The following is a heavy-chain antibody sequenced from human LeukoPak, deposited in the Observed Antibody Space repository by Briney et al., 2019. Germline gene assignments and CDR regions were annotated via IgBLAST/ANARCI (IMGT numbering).Heavy chain of an antibody. D-gene: IGHD3-10*01. CDR2: ISSSSSSI. J-gene: IGHJ3*02. CDR3: ARGITMVRGVYSLDAFDI. Sequence: GGSLRLSCAASGFTFSSYSMNWVRQAPGKGLEWVSSISSSSSSIYDADSVKGRFTISRDNAKNSLYLQMNSLRAEDTAVYYCARGITMVRGVYSLDAFDIWGQGTMVTVSS. CDR1: GFTFSSYS. V-gene: IGHV3-21*01.